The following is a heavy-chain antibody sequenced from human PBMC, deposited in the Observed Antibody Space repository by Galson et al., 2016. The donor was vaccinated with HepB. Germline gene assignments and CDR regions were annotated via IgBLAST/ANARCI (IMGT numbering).Heavy chain of an antibody. CDR3: VRCGSSRMDV. Sequence: SLRLSCAASRFPFRDYFMGWIRQAPGKGLEWLSYIGNGGITIYYADSVKGRFTISRDNAKNSLYLQMNSLRAEDTSVYYCVRCGSSRMDVWGQGTTVTVSS. CDR1: RFPFRDYF. CDR2: IGNGGITI. J-gene: IGHJ6*02. V-gene: IGHV3-11*04. D-gene: IGHD2-2*01.